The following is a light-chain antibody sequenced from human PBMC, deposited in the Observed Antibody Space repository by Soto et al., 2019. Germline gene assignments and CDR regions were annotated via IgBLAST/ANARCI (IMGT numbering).Light chain of an antibody. CDR2: KAS. J-gene: IGKJ1*01. CDR3: QQYDTYWT. Sequence: DIQMTQSPSTLSAFVGDRVTITCRASQSISSLLAWYQQKPGKAPKLLIYKASSLESGVPSRFSGSGSGTEFTLTISSLQPDDFATYYCQQYDTYWTFGQGTKVEIK. V-gene: IGKV1-5*03. CDR1: QSISSL.